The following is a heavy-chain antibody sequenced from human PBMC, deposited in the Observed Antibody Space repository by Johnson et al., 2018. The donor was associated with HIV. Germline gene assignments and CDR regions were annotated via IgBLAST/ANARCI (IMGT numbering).Heavy chain of an antibody. CDR2: ISYDGTNK. J-gene: IGHJ3*02. CDR1: GFTFSNYA. CDR3: ARDQMGDIIPTTYDAFDI. V-gene: IGHV3-30-3*01. D-gene: IGHD5-12*01. Sequence: QVQLVESGGGVVQPGRSLRLSCAASGFTFSNYAMHWVRQAPGKGLEWVAVISYDGTNKYSADSVKGRFTISRDNSKNTLYLQMNSLRAEDTAVYYCARDQMGDIIPTTYDAFDIWGQGTMVTVSS.